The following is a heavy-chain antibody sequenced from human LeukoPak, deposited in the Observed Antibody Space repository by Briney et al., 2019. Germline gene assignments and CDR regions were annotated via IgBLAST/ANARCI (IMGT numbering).Heavy chain of an antibody. J-gene: IGHJ4*02. D-gene: IGHD2-15*01. CDR1: GFTLTDYA. V-gene: IGHV3-30*04. CDR2: MSYDGRNK. CDR3: TRDDCSSGICYGDH. Sequence: GRSLRLSCAASGFTLTDYAMHWVRQAPGKGLVWVTYMSYDGRNKYYADSVKGRFTISRDSSKNTLYLQMHSLTTDDTAMYYCTRDDCSSGICYGDHWGQGTLVTVSS.